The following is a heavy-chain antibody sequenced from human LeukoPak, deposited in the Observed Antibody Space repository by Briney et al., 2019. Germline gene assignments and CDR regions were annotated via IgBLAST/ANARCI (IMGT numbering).Heavy chain of an antibody. V-gene: IGHV4-34*01. J-gene: IGHJ4*02. D-gene: IGHD3-10*01. CDR1: GGSFSGYY. CDR2: INHSGST. Sequence: SETLSLTCAVYGGSFSGYYWSWIRQPPGKGLEWIGEINHSGSTNYNPSLKSRVTISVDTSKNQFSLKLSSVTAADTAVYYCAREGFGGSSYWGQGTLVTVYS. CDR3: AREGFGGSSY.